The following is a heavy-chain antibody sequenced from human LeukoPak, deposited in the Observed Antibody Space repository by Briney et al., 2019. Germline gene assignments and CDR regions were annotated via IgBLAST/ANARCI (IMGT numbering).Heavy chain of an antibody. Sequence: SETLSLTCTVSGYSISSGYYWGWIRQPPGKGLEWIGSIYHSGSTYYNPSLKSRVTISVDTSKNQFSLKLSSVTAADTAVYYCARKSSWYFDYWGQGSLVTVSS. V-gene: IGHV4-38-2*02. CDR3: ARKSSWYFDY. CDR1: GYSISSGYY. J-gene: IGHJ4*02. D-gene: IGHD6-13*01. CDR2: IYHSGST.